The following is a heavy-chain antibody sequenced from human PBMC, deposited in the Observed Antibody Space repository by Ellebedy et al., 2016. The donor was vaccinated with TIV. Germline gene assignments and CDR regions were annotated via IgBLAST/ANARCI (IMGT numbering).Heavy chain of an antibody. V-gene: IGHV4-59*01. Sequence: MPSETLSLTCTVSGGSISSYYWTWIRQPPGKGLDWIGYIYYSGSTNYNPSLKSRVTISVDTSKNQFSLKLNSVAAEDKAVYYCAKDRSKFDYWGQGSLVTVSS. CDR3: AKDRSKFDY. J-gene: IGHJ4*02. CDR1: GGSISSYY. CDR2: IYYSGST.